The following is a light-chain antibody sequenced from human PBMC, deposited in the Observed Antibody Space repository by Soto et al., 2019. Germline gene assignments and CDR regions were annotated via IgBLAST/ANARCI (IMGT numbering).Light chain of an antibody. V-gene: IGKV3-20*01. J-gene: IGKJ1*01. Sequence: EIVLSQSPGTLSFSPGERATLSCRASHSVSSSYLAWYQQKPGQAPRLLIYGASSRATGIPDRFSGSGSGTDFTLTISRVEPEDFAVYYCQQYGSSPRTFGQGTKVDI. CDR2: GAS. CDR1: HSVSSSY. CDR3: QQYGSSPRT.